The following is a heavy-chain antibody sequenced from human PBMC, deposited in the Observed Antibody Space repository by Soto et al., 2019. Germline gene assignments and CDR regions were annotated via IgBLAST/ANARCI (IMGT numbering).Heavy chain of an antibody. Sequence: GASVKVSCKASGYTFANYGISWVRQAPGQGLEWMGWISAYNGNTNYAQKLQGRVTMTTDTSTSTAYMELRSLRSDDTAVYYCARVVGTMIVVVITNNWFDPWGQGTLVTVSS. CDR3: ARVVGTMIVVVITNNWFDP. V-gene: IGHV1-18*04. CDR2: ISAYNGNT. J-gene: IGHJ5*02. CDR1: GYTFANYG. D-gene: IGHD3-22*01.